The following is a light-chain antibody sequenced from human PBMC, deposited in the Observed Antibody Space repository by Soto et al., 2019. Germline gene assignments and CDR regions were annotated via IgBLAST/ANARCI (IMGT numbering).Light chain of an antibody. CDR1: QSVSSY. V-gene: IGKV3-11*01. J-gene: IGKJ5*01. CDR3: QQRSNWPIT. CDR2: DAS. Sequence: EIVLTQSPATLSLSPGERATLSCRASQSVSSYLAWYQQKPGQAPRLLIYDASNRAPGIPARFSGSGSGTDFTLTISSLAPEDFAVYYCQQRSNWPITFGQGTRLEIK.